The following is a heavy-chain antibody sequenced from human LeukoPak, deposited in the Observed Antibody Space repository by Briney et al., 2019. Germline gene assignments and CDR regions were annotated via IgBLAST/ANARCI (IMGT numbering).Heavy chain of an antibody. Sequence: GGSLRLSCAASGFTFSSYAMSWVRQAPGKGLERVSAISGSGGSTYYADSVKGRFTISRDNSKNTLYLQMNSLRAEDTAVYYCAKDRVRGYSYGRQDYYYYGMDVWGQGTTVTVSS. J-gene: IGHJ6*02. CDR1: GFTFSSYA. CDR2: ISGSGGST. V-gene: IGHV3-23*01. CDR3: AKDRVRGYSYGRQDYYYYGMDV. D-gene: IGHD5-18*01.